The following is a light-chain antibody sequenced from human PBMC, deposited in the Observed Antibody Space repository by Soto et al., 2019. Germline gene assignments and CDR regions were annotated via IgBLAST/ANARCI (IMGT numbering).Light chain of an antibody. CDR3: GTWDSSLPTGGV. CDR1: TSNIGNNY. CDR2: DNN. J-gene: IGLJ1*01. V-gene: IGLV1-51*01. Sequence: QSVLTQPPSVSAAPGQRVTISCSGSTSNIGNNYVSWYQQLPGTAPKLLIYDNNKRPSGIPARFSGSKSGTSATLGITGLQTGDEADYYCGTWDSSLPTGGVFGTGTTVTVL.